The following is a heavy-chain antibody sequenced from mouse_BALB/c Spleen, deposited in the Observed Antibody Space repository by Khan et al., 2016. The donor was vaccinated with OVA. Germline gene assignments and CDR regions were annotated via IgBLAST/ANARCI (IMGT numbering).Heavy chain of an antibody. CDR1: GFSLTGYG. CDR2: IWGDGST. J-gene: IGHJ4*01. Sequence: QVQLQQSGPGLVAPSQSLSITCTVSGFSLTGYGVNWVRQPPGKGLEWLGMIWGDGSTDYNSALKSTLSITKDNSKSQVFLKMNSLQTDDTARYYCARAYYANYREAMDYWGQGNSVTVSS. D-gene: IGHD2-10*01. CDR3: ARAYYANYREAMDY. V-gene: IGHV2-6-7*01.